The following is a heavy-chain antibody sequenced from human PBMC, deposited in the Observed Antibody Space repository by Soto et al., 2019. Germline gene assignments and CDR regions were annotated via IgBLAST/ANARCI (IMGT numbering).Heavy chain of an antibody. CDR3: ARVTGSSCDY. D-gene: IGHD6-13*01. J-gene: IGHJ4*02. CDR2: IIHIFGTA. Sequence: QVQLVQSGAEVKKPGSSLKVSCKASGGTFSSYAISWVRQAPGQGLEWMGGIIHIFGTANYAQKFQGRVMITADESTSTDYMELSSLRSEDTSVYSCARVTGSSCDYWGQGTLVTVSS. CDR1: GGTFSSYA. V-gene: IGHV1-69*01.